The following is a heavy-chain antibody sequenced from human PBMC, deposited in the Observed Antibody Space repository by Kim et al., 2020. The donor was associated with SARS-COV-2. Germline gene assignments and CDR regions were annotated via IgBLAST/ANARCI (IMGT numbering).Heavy chain of an antibody. CDR1: GGSISSGGYY. J-gene: IGHJ6*02. CDR2: IYYSGST. CDR3: ARDRLTMVRGVIITVLGMDV. D-gene: IGHD3-10*01. Sequence: SETLSLTCTVSGGSISSGGYYWSWIRQHPGKGLEWIGYIYYSGSTYYNPSLKSRVTISVDTSKNQFSLKLSSVTAADTAVYYCARDRLTMVRGVIITVLGMDVWGQGTTVTVSS. V-gene: IGHV4-31*03.